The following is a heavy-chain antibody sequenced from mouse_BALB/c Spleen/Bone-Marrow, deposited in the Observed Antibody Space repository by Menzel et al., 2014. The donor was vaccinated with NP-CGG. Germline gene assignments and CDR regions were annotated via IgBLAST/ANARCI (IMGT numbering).Heavy chain of an antibody. CDR1: GFSIKDTY. CDR3: ATMITDWYFDV. CDR2: IDPANGNT. J-gene: IGHJ1*01. V-gene: IGHV14-3*02. Sequence: DVKLQESGAELVKPGASVKLSCTASGFSIKDTYMHWVKQRPEQGLEWIGRIDPANGNTKYDPKFQGKATITADTSSNAAYLQLSSLTSEDTAVYYCATMITDWYFDVWGAGTTVTVSS. D-gene: IGHD2-4*01.